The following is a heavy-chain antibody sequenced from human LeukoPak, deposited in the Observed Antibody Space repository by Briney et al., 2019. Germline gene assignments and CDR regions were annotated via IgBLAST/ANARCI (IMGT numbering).Heavy chain of an antibody. J-gene: IGHJ6*03. V-gene: IGHV3-11*04. D-gene: IGHD2-15*01. CDR1: GFSFSDYY. Sequence: GGSLRLSCAASGFSFSDYYMTWLRQAPGKGLEWLSYISSSGTTIHHADSVKGRFTISRDNAKNSPYLQMNSLRAEDTAVYYCARLGFPVYYYYMDVWGKGTTVTVSS. CDR3: ARLGFPVYYYYMDV. CDR2: ISSSGTTI.